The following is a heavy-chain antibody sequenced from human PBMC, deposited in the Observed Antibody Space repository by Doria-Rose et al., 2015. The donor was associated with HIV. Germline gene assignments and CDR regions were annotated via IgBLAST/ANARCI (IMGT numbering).Heavy chain of an antibody. CDR1: GVSLSSPGMG. Sequence: SGPVLVKPTETLTLTCTVSGVSLSSPGMGVSWIRQPPGKALEWLGNIISDDERSYKTSLKSRLTISKGTSKSQVVLTMTDMDPVDTATYYCARIKSSRWYHKYYFDFWGQGTLVIVSA. CDR2: IISDDER. V-gene: IGHV2-26*01. J-gene: IGHJ4*02. CDR3: ARIKSSRWYHKYYFDF. D-gene: IGHD6-13*01.